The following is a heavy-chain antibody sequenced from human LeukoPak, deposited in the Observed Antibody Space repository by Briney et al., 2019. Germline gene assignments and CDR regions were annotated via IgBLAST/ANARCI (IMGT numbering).Heavy chain of an antibody. J-gene: IGHJ4*02. Sequence: GASVTVSCTASGYTFTSFAMNWVRQAPGQGLEWMGWINTNTGNPTYAQGFTGRFVFSLDTSVSTVYLQISSLRAEDTAVYYCARDYGDYAFGYWGQGTLVTVSS. CDR1: GYTFTSFA. CDR3: ARDYGDYAFGY. D-gene: IGHD4-17*01. CDR2: INTNTGNP. V-gene: IGHV7-4-1*02.